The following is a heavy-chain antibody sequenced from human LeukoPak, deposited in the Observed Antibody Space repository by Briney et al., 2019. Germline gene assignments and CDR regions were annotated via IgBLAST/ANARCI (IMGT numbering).Heavy chain of an antibody. CDR2: IQSGGGT. V-gene: IGHV3-66*01. CDR1: GFTFSSYE. Sequence: PAGSLRLSGAASGFTFSSYEMNWVRQAPGKGLEWVSIIQSGGGTFYADSVKGRFTISRDNSKNTLYLQMNSLRAEDTAVYYCARTYSFAFDPWGQGTLVTVSS. J-gene: IGHJ5*02. CDR3: ARTYSFAFDP. D-gene: IGHD5-12*01.